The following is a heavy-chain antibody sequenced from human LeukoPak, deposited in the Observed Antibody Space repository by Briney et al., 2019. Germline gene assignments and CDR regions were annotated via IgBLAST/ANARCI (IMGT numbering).Heavy chain of an antibody. V-gene: IGHV1-24*01. CDR3: ATGRFLEWFFSDY. CDR2: FDPEDGET. Sequence: ASVKVSCKVSGYTLTELSIHWVRQAPGKGLEWMGGFDPEDGETIYAQKFQGRVTMTEDTSTDTAYMELSSLRSEDTAVYYCATGRFLEWFFSDYWGQGTLATVSS. J-gene: IGHJ4*02. CDR1: GYTLTELS. D-gene: IGHD3-3*01.